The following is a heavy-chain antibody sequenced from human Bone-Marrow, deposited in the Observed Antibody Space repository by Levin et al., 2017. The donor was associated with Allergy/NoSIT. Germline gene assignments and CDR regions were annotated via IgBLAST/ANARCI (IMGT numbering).Heavy chain of an antibody. CDR2: ISGSGDSS. CDR1: GLTFSSYA. CDR3: AKDSLHEEVSANFWYFDL. J-gene: IGHJ2*01. V-gene: IGHV3-23*01. Sequence: GGSLRLSCVASGLTFSSYAVNWVRRAPGKGLEWVSVISGSGDSSFYADSVRGRFTISRDNSKNTVFLQMHSLSVEDTASYYCAKDSLHEEVSANFWYFDLWGRGTLVTVSS. D-gene: IGHD1-14*01.